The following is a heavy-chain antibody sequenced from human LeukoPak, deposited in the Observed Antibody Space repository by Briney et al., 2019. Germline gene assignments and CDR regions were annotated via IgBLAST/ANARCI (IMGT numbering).Heavy chain of an antibody. J-gene: IGHJ4*02. CDR1: GLNFSSYS. Sequence: GGSLRLSCAASGLNFSSYSMDSVRQAPGMGLEWVSSIGSISISLYKASSGKGRYTHARDNDKNSLYLQMTSMRPDDTAVYFCAREKAEDFDYWGQGTLVTVSS. CDR2: IGSISISL. D-gene: IGHD1-14*01. V-gene: IGHV3-21*01. CDR3: AREKAEDFDY.